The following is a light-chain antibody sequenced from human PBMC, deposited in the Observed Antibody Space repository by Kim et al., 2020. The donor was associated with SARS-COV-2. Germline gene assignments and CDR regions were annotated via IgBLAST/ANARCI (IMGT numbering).Light chain of an antibody. Sequence: SSELTQDPAVSVALGQTVRITCQGDSLRSYYASWYQQKPGQAPVLVIYGKNNRPSGIPDRFSGSSSGNTASLTITGPQAEDEADYYCNSRDSSGNHLVVF. J-gene: IGLJ2*01. CDR1: SLRSYY. CDR2: GKN. CDR3: NSRDSSGNHLVV. V-gene: IGLV3-19*01.